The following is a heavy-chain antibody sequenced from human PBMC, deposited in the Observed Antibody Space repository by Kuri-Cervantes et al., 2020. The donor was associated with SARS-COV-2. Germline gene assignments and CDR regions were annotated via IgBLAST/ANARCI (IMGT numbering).Heavy chain of an antibody. CDR2: INNGGRST. CDR1: GFTFSDHW. D-gene: IGHD6-19*01. Sequence: ETLSLTCAASGFTFSDHWVHWVRQAPGKGLEWLARINNGGRSTDYADSVKGRFTISRGNAKNSLYLQMNSLRAEDTAVYYCAREAVATDYWGQGTLVTVSS. V-gene: IGHV3-74*01. J-gene: IGHJ4*02. CDR3: AREAVATDY.